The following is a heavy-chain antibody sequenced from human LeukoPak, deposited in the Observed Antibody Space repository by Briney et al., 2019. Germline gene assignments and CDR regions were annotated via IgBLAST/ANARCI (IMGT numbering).Heavy chain of an antibody. Sequence: GGSLRLSCAPSGFTFSTYNMNWVRQAPGKGLEWVSYISSTSSTIYYADSVKGRFTISRDNDKNSLYLQMNSLRAEDTAVYYCAKRSLEIVVVNSLIDYWGQGTLVTVSS. V-gene: IGHV3-48*01. D-gene: IGHD3-22*01. CDR2: ISSTSSTI. CDR3: AKRSLEIVVVNSLIDY. CDR1: GFTFSTYN. J-gene: IGHJ4*02.